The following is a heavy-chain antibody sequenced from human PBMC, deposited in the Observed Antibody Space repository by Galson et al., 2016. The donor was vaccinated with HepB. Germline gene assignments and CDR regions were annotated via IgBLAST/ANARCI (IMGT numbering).Heavy chain of an antibody. CDR3: ARTSDLDF. Sequence: TVSGGSISSGYYWGWIRQPPGKGLEWIGHIYYSGTATYNPSLKSRVSISVDTSNDQFSLKLNSVTAADTAVYYCARTSDLDFWGQGTLVTISS. V-gene: IGHV4-39*07. J-gene: IGHJ4*02. CDR2: IYYSGTA. D-gene: IGHD2-2*01. CDR1: GGSISSGYY.